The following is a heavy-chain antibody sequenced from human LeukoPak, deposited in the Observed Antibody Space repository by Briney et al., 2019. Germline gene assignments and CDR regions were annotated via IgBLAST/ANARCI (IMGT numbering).Heavy chain of an antibody. J-gene: IGHJ4*02. CDR3: ARSGCSSTSCYRGY. D-gene: IGHD2-2*01. CDR1: GFIFSNYV. Sequence: GRSLRLSCAASGFIFSNYVMHGVRQAPGKGLEWVAVISYDGSNKYYSDSVKGRFTISRDNSKNTLYLQMNSLRPEDTAVYYCARSGCSSTSCYRGYWGQGTLVTVSS. CDR2: ISYDGSNK. V-gene: IGHV3-30*04.